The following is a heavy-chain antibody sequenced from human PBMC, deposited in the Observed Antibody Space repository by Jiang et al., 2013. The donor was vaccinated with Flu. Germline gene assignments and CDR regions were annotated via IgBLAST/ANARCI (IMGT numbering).Heavy chain of an antibody. CDR3: ARGRGVAAPSFYYYYYYMDV. D-gene: IGHD6-6*01. Sequence: GAEVKKPGSSVKVSCKASGGTFSSYAISWVRQAPGQGLEWMGGIIPIFGTANYAQKFQGRVTITADKSTSTAYMELSSLRSEDTAVYYCARGRGVAAPSFYYYYYYMDVWGKGTTVTVSS. CDR2: IIPIFGTA. J-gene: IGHJ6*03. V-gene: IGHV1-69*06. CDR1: GGTFSSYA.